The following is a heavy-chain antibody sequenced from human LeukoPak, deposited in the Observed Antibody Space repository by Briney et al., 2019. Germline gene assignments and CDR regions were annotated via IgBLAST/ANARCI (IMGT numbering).Heavy chain of an antibody. CDR2: IYPGDSDT. CDR1: GYSFTSYW. J-gene: IGHJ3*02. Sequence: GESLKISCKGAGYSFTSYWIGWVRQMPGKGLEWMGIIYPGDSDTRYSPSFQGQVTISADKSISTAYLQWSSLKASDTAMYYCASHTIAVAGHDAFDIWGQGTMVTVSS. V-gene: IGHV5-51*01. D-gene: IGHD6-19*01. CDR3: ASHTIAVAGHDAFDI.